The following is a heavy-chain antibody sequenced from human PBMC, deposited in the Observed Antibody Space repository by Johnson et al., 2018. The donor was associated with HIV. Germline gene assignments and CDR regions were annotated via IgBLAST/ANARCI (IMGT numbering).Heavy chain of an antibody. CDR3: ASYVDDPGHVSMIPGGAFDV. CDR1: GFTFSDSY. CDR2: ISGRGITI. V-gene: IGHV3-11*04. J-gene: IGHJ3*01. Sequence: QVQLVESGGGLVKPGGSLRLSCAASGFTFSDSYMSWIRQAPGKGLEWVSYISGRGITIYYSDSVKGRFTISRDNAKNSLYLQMNSLRAEDTAMYYCASYVDDPGHVSMIPGGAFDVWDQGTMVTVSS. D-gene: IGHD3-22*01.